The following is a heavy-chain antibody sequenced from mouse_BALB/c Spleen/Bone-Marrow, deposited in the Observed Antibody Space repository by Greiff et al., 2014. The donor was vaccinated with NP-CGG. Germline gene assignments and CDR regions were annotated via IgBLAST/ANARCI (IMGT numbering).Heavy chain of an antibody. J-gene: IGHJ3*01. CDR1: GYTFTSYW. V-gene: IGHV1S127*01. D-gene: IGHD2-4*01. CDR2: IDPSDSYT. CDR3: TRNDYDGFAY. Sequence: QVQLKESGAELVKPGASVKMSCKASGYTFTSYWMHWVKQRPGQGLEWIGTIDPSDSYTSYNQKFKGKATLTVDTSSSTAYMQLSSLTSEDSAVYYCTRNDYDGFAYWGQGTLVTDSA.